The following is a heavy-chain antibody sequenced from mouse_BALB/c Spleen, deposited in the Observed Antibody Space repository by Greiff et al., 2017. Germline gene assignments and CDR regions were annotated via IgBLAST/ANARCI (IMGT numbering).Heavy chain of an antibody. V-gene: IGHV1-80*01. Sequence: VQLQQSGAELVRPGSSVKFSCTASGYAFSSYCMNWVKQRPGQGLEWIGQIYPGDGDTNYNGKFKGKATLTADTSSSTAYMQLSSLTSEDSAVYFCARGGGLRRRDYYDYWGQGTTLTVSS. CDR2: IYPGDGDT. CDR1: GYAFSSYC. D-gene: IGHD2-4*01. CDR3: ARGGGLRRRDYYDY. J-gene: IGHJ2*01.